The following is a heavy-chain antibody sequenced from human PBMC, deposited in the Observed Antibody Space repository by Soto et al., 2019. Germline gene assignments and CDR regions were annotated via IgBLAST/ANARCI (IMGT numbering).Heavy chain of an antibody. CDR1: GGCISSYY. D-gene: IGHD3-10*01. J-gene: IGHJ4*02. CDR2: IYYSGST. Sequence: PSQTISLTCTVSGGCISSYYWSWIPQPPGKGLEWIRYIYYSGSTNYNPSLQSRVTISVDTSKNQFSLKLSSVTAADTAVYYFARAMVRRNHFDYEGQGTLVTVSA. CDR3: ARAMVRRNHFDY. V-gene: IGHV4-59*01.